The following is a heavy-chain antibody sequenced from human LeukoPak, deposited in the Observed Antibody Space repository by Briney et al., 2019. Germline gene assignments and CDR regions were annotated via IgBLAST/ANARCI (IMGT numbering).Heavy chain of an antibody. V-gene: IGHV1-69*13. CDR3: ARDSGRRIYYYYGMDV. D-gene: IGHD3-10*01. J-gene: IGHJ6*02. CDR2: IIPIFGTA. CDR1: GGAFSSYA. Sequence: SVKVSCKASGGAFSSYAISWVRQAPGQGLEWMGGIIPIFGTANYAQKFQGRVTITADESTSTAYMELSSLRSEDTAVYYCARDSGRRIYYYYGMDVWGQGTTVTVSS.